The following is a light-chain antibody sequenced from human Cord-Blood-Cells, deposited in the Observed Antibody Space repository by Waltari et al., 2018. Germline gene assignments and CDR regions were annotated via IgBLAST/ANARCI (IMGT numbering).Light chain of an antibody. V-gene: IGKV1-5*01. Sequence: DIQITQSPSTPSASVGDRVTTTCRASQSISSWLAWYQQKPGNAPKLMIYDASSLESGVPSRFSGSGSGTEFTLTISSLQPDDFATYYCQQYNSYPYTFGQGTKLEIK. CDR2: DAS. CDR3: QQYNSYPYT. CDR1: QSISSW. J-gene: IGKJ2*01.